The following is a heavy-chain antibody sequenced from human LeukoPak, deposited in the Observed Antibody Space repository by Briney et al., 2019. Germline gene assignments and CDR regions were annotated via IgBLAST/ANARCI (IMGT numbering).Heavy chain of an antibody. CDR3: AVYCSSTSCPFDY. CDR1: GYTFTSYD. D-gene: IGHD2-2*01. CDR2: MNPNSGNT. J-gene: IGHJ4*02. Sequence: ASVKVSCKASGYTFTSYDINWVRQATGQGLEWMGWMNPNSGNTGYAQKFQGRVTITRNTSISTAYMELSSLRSEDKAVYYCAVYCSSTSCPFDYWGQGTLLTVSS. V-gene: IGHV1-8*03.